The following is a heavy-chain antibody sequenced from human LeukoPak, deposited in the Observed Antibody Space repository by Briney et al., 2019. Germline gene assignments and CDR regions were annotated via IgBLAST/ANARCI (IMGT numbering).Heavy chain of an antibody. CDR2: INHSGST. V-gene: IGHV4-34*01. Sequence: SETLSLTCAVYGGSFSGYYWSWIRQPPGKGLEWIGEINHSGSTNYNPSLKSRVTISVDTSKNQFSLKLSSVTAADTAVYYYARVAGYYDSSGLLDYWGQGTLVTVSS. CDR1: GGSFSGYY. D-gene: IGHD3-22*01. J-gene: IGHJ4*02. CDR3: ARVAGYYDSSGLLDY.